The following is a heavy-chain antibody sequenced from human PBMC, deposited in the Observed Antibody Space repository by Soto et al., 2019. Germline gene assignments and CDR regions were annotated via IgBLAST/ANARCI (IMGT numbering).Heavy chain of an antibody. CDR2: IYYSGST. D-gene: IGHD3-22*01. CDR3: ASLTYYYDSSGYYSAPNDY. J-gene: IGHJ4*02. V-gene: IGHV4-59*12. CDR1: GGSISSYY. Sequence: PSETLSLTCTVSGGSISSYYWSWIRQPPGKGLEWIGYIYYSGSTYYNPSLKSRVTISVDTSKNQFSLKLSSVTAADTAVYYCASLTYYYDSSGYYSAPNDYWGQGTLVTVSS.